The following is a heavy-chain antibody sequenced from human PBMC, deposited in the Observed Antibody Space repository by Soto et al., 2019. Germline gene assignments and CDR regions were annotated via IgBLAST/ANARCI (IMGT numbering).Heavy chain of an antibody. CDR1: GFTFSNAW. J-gene: IGHJ4*02. CDR3: TTDRWGSRYFWSGYGGFDYFDY. V-gene: IGHV3-15*01. D-gene: IGHD3-3*01. CDR2: IKSKTDGGTT. Sequence: GGSLRLSCAASGFTFSNAWMSWVHQAPGKGLEWVGRIKSKTDGGTTDYAAPVKGRFTISRDDSKNTLYLQMNSLKTEDTAVYYCTTDRWGSRYFWSGYGGFDYFDYWGQGTLVTVSS.